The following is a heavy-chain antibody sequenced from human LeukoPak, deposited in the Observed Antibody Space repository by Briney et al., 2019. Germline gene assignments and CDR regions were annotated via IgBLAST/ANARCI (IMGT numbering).Heavy chain of an antibody. J-gene: IGHJ4*02. Sequence: ASVKVSCKASGGTFSSYAISWVRQAPGQGLEWMGRIIPIFGTANYAQKFQGRVTITTDESTSTAYMELSSLRSEDTAVYYCAREPDYDEGGWGQGTLVTVSS. D-gene: IGHD4-17*01. CDR3: AREPDYDEGG. CDR1: GGTFSSYA. V-gene: IGHV1-69*05. CDR2: IIPIFGTA.